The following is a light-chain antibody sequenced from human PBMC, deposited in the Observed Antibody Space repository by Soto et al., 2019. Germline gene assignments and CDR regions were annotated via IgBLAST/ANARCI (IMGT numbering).Light chain of an antibody. CDR3: QQRSDWPPIT. V-gene: IGKV3-11*01. CDR2: DAS. J-gene: IGKJ5*01. Sequence: EIVLNQSPDTLSLSPGERATLSCRASQSISSYLAWYQQKPGQSPRLLIYDASNRATGIPARFSGSGSGTDFTLTISSLEPEDFAVYYCQQRSDWPPITFGQGTRLEIK. CDR1: QSISSY.